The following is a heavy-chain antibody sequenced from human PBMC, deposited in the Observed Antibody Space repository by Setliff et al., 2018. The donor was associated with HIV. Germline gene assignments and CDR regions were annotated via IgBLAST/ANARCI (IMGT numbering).Heavy chain of an antibody. V-gene: IGHV4-34*01. D-gene: IGHD3-3*01. Sequence: SETLSLTCTVYGGSFSGFYWSWIRQPPGKGLEWIGEVHHSGSTNYNPSLKSRVTISVDTSKNQVSLRLSPVTAADTAMYYCARGLGGYYSYFDYWGQGTLVTVSS. CDR1: GGSFSGFY. J-gene: IGHJ4*02. CDR2: VHHSGST. CDR3: ARGLGGYYSYFDY.